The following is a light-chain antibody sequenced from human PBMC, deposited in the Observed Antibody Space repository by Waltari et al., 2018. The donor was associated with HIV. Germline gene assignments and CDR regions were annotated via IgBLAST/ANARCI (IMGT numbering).Light chain of an antibody. CDR3: CSYAGSTSVI. CDR2: EVS. CDR1: SSDVGSYNL. V-gene: IGLV2-23*02. J-gene: IGLJ2*01. Sequence: QSALTQPASVSGSPGQSITISCTGTSSDVGSYNLVSWYQQHPGRAPKLIIYEVSQRPSGVSNLFSGSKSGNTASLTIAGLQAEDEADYYCCSYAGSTSVIFGGGTKLTVL.